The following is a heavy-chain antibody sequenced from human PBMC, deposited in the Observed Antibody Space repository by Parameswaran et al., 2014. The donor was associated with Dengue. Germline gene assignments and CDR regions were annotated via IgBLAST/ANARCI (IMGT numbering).Heavy chain of an antibody. CDR3: ARSTYYDFWSGYYIPYYYGMDV. CDR2: IYYSGST. V-gene: IGHV4-59*01. D-gene: IGHD3-3*01. J-gene: IGHJ6*04. Sequence: VRQAPGKGLEWIGYIYYSGSTNYNPSLKSRVTISVDTSKNQFSLKLSSVTAADTAVYYCARSTYYDFWSGYYIPYYYGMDVWAKDHGHRLL.